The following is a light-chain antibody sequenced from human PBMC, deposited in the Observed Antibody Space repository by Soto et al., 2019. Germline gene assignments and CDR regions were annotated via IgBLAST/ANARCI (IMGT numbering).Light chain of an antibody. CDR3: QQRSDWPST. Sequence: EIVLTQSPATLSLSPGDRATLSCRASQSVGSYLGWYQQRPGQAPRLHIYDASNRATGIPARFSGSGSGTDFTLTISSLEPEDFAVYYGQQRSDWPSTFGGGTKVEIK. CDR2: DAS. J-gene: IGKJ4*01. CDR1: QSVGSY. V-gene: IGKV3-11*01.